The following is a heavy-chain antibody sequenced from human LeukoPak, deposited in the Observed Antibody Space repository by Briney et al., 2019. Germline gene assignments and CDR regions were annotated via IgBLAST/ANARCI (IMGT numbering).Heavy chain of an antibody. CDR1: GFTFSNAW. Sequence: KTGGSLRLSCAASGFTFSNAWMSWVRQAPGKGLEWVGRIKSKTDGETTDYAAPVKGRFTISRDDSKNTLYLQVNSLKTDDTAVYYCTTRNRVTGSLDYWGQGTLVTVSS. CDR3: TTRNRVTGSLDY. D-gene: IGHD2/OR15-2a*01. CDR2: IKSKTDGETT. J-gene: IGHJ4*02. V-gene: IGHV3-15*01.